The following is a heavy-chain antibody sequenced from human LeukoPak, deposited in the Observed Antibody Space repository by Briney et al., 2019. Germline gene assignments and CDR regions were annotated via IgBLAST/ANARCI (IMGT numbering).Heavy chain of an antibody. CDR2: IRYDGSNK. Sequence: PGGSLRLSCAASGFTFSSYGMHWVRQAPGKGLEWVAFIRYDGSNKYYADSVKGRFTISRDNSKNTLYLQMNSLRAEDTAVYYCAKDTNPITFSFDYWGQGTLVTVSS. CDR3: AKDTNPITFSFDY. CDR1: GFTFSSYG. V-gene: IGHV3-30*02. J-gene: IGHJ4*02. D-gene: IGHD3-16*01.